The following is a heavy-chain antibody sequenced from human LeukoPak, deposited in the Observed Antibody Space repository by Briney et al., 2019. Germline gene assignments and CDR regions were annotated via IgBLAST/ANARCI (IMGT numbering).Heavy chain of an antibody. V-gene: IGHV3-11*01. CDR3: ARGGYCSGNSCYNGPFDL. CDR1: GFTFNDDY. D-gene: IGHD2-2*02. CDR2: ISRGGSTT. Sequence: PGGALRLACAASGFTFNDDYMSWIRQARGKGLGCVSYISRGGSTTYYTDSVKGRFTSSRDNGKNALYLQMNSLRAEDTAVYYCARGGYCSGNSCYNGPFDLWGQGTMVTVSS. J-gene: IGHJ3*01.